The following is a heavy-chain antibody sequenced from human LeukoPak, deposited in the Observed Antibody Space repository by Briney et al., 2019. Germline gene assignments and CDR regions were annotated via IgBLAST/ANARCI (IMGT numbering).Heavy chain of an antibody. CDR3: ARGAWSPVTTPDY. D-gene: IGHD4-17*01. CDR1: GFTVSTNY. V-gene: IGHV3-53*01. CDR2: IYSGGST. Sequence: GGSLRLSCAASGFTVSTNYINWVRQAPGKGLEWVSVIYSGGSTYYADSVKGRFTISRDTSKNTVYLQMNNLRVEDTAVYYCARGAWSPVTTPDYWGQGTLVTVSS. J-gene: IGHJ4*02.